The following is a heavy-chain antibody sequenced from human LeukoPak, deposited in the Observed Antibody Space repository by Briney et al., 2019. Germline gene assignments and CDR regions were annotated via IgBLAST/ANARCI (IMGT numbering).Heavy chain of an antibody. Sequence: GESLKISCKGSGYSFTTYWIGWVRQMPGKGLGWMGIIHPGDSDTRYSPSFQGQVTISADKSISTAYLQWSSLKASDTAMYYCVWLRYSTSWSDYWGQGTLVTVSS. V-gene: IGHV5-51*01. J-gene: IGHJ4*02. CDR1: GYSFTTYW. CDR2: IHPGDSDT. D-gene: IGHD6-13*01. CDR3: VWLRYSTSWSDY.